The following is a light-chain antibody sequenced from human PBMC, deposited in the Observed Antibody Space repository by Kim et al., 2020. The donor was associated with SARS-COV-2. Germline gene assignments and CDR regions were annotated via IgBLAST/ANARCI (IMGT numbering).Light chain of an antibody. J-gene: IGKJ1*01. CDR3: QQYHTSPWT. V-gene: IGKV1-16*01. Sequence: ASVGDRVTITCRASQGISDFLAWYQQKPGEAPKPLIYGASTLQFGVSTRFSGSGSGTEFTLTISDLQPEDCATYYCQQYHTSPWTFGHGTKVDIK. CDR2: GAS. CDR1: QGISDF.